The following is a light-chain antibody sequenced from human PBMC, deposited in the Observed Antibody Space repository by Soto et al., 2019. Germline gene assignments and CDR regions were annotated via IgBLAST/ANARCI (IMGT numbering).Light chain of an antibody. CDR3: QQYASSPLT. V-gene: IGKV3-20*01. J-gene: IGKJ4*01. Sequence: EIVLTQSPGTLSLSSGERATLSCRASQSVRSNYLAWYQQKPGQAPRLLIYGASSRATGIPDRFGGSGSGTDFTLTISRLEPEDFAVYYCQQYASSPLTFGRGTKVEIK. CDR1: QSVRSNY. CDR2: GAS.